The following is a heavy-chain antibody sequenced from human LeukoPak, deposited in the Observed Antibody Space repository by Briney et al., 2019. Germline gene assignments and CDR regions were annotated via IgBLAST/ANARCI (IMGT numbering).Heavy chain of an antibody. J-gene: IGHJ3*02. Sequence: ASVKVSCKASGYSFTGYYMHWVRQAPGQGLEWMGWINPNSGGTNYAQKFQGRVTMTRDTSISTAYMELSRLRSDDTAVYYCARAVTGTIRGVPEDAFDIWGQGTMVTVSS. CDR1: GYSFTGYY. V-gene: IGHV1-2*02. CDR2: INPNSGGT. CDR3: ARAVTGTIRGVPEDAFDI. D-gene: IGHD1-7*01.